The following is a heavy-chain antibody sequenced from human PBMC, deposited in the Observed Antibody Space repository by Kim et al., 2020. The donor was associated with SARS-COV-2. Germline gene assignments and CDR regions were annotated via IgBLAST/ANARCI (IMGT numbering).Heavy chain of an antibody. J-gene: IGHJ4*02. CDR2: YI. Sequence: YIYYADSVKGRFTSSRDNAKNSVYLQMNSLRAEDTAVYYCTRDSSMVRFDCWGQGTLVTVSS. V-gene: IGHV3-21*06. D-gene: IGHD3-10*01. CDR3: TRDSSMVRFDC.